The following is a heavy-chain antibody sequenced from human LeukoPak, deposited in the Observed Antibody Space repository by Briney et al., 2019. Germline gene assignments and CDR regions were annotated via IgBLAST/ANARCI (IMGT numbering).Heavy chain of an antibody. CDR3: ARDLYDSSGYYRGLAFDI. CDR1: GYTFTIYG. V-gene: IGHV1-18*01. Sequence: ASVKVSCKASGYTFTIYGISWVREAPGQGLEWMGWISGYNGNTNYAQKLQGRVTVTTDTSTSTAYMELRSLRSDDTAVYYCARDLYDSSGYYRGLAFDIWGQGTMVTVSS. D-gene: IGHD3-22*01. CDR2: ISGYNGNT. J-gene: IGHJ3*02.